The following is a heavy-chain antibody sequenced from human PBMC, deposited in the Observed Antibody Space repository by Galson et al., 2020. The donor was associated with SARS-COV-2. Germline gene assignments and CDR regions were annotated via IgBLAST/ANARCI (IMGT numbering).Heavy chain of an antibody. CDR2: ISTSWTT. J-gene: IGHJ3*02. CDR3: ARDSDSGSYFVVGDVFDI. V-gene: IGHV4-61*02. D-gene: IGHD1-26*01. CDR1: GGSISSSTDY. Sequence: SDPLSLTCTVPGGSISSSTDYWSCIRQPTGKGLQQLAGISTSWTTNYNPSLKSRNTISVDTSKNQFSLKLTSVTAAYTAVDYCARDSDSGSYFVVGDVFDIWGQGTMVTVSS.